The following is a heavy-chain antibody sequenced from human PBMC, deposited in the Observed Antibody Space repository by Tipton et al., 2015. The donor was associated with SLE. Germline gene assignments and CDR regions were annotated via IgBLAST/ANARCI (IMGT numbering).Heavy chain of an antibody. CDR3: ARLGGSYLDY. D-gene: IGHD3-16*01. CDR2: IYYSGST. CDR1: GGSISSSSYF. J-gene: IGHJ4*02. V-gene: IGHV4-39*01. Sequence: TLSLTCTVSGGSISSSSYFWGWIRQPPGKGLEWIGSIYYSGSTYYNPSLKSRVTISVDTSKNQFSLKLSSVTAADTAVYYCARLGGSYLDYWGQGTLVTVSA.